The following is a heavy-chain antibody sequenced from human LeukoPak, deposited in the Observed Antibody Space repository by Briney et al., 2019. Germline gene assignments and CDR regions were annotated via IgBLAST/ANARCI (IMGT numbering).Heavy chain of an antibody. V-gene: IGHV1-69*13. CDR3: ARSYCGGDCTYYYYGMDV. CDR2: IIPIFGTA. J-gene: IGHJ6*02. D-gene: IGHD2-21*02. CDR1: GGTFSSYA. Sequence: ASGKVSCKASGGTFSSYAISWVRQAPGQGLEWMGGIIPIFGTANYAQKFQGRVTITADESTSTAYMELSSLRSEDTAVYYCARSYCGGDCTYYYYGMDVWGQGTTVTVSS.